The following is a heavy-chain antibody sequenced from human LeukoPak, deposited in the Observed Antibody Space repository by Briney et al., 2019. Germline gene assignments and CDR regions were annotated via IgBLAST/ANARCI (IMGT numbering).Heavy chain of an antibody. CDR3: ARVYSSSSAAREIGY. CDR2: ISSSGSTI. D-gene: IGHD6-6*01. J-gene: IGHJ4*02. Sequence: PGGSLRLSCAASGFTFSDYYMSWIRQAPGKGLEWVSYISSSGSTIYYTDSVKGRFTISRDNAKNSLYLQMNSLRAEDTAVYYCARVYSSSSAAREIGYWGQGTLVTVSS. V-gene: IGHV3-11*04. CDR1: GFTFSDYY.